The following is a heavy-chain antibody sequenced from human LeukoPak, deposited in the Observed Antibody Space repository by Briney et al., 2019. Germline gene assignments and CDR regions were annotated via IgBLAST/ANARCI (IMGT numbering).Heavy chain of an antibody. CDR3: ARGPHPYTSGWYHFDY. Sequence: GGSLRLSCAASRFTFSSYEMNWVRQAPGKGLEWVSYISSSGGTIYYADSVKGRFTISRDNAKGSLSLQMNSLRAEDTAVYYCARGPHPYTSGWYHFDYWGQGTLVTVSS. CDR1: RFTFSSYE. J-gene: IGHJ4*02. D-gene: IGHD6-19*01. V-gene: IGHV3-48*03. CDR2: ISSSGGTI.